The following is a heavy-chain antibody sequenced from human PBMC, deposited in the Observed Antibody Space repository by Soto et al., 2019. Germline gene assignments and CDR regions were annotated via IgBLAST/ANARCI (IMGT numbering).Heavy chain of an antibody. CDR2: IIPIFGTA. V-gene: IGHV1-69*13. J-gene: IGHJ4*02. D-gene: IGHD3-22*01. CDR3: ARDQYYYDSSGYYLPFDY. Sequence: ASVKVSCKASGGTFSSYAISWVRQAPGQGLEWMGGIIPIFGTANYAQKFQGRVTITADESTSTAYMELSSLRSEDTAVYYCARDQYYYDSSGYYLPFDYWGQGTLVTVSS. CDR1: GGTFSSYA.